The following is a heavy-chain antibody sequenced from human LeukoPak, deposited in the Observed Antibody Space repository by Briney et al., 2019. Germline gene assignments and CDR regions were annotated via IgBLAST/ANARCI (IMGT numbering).Heavy chain of an antibody. CDR3: ARGRVVPAANYYYYYYMDV. V-gene: IGHV1-18*04. D-gene: IGHD2-2*01. CDR2: ISAYNGNT. J-gene: IGHJ6*03. Sequence: ASVKVSCKASGYIFTGYYMHWVRQAPGQGLEWMGWISAYNGNTNYAQKLQGRVTMTTDTSTSTAYMELRSLRSDDTAVYYCARGRVVPAANYYYYYYMDVWGKGTTVTISS. CDR1: GYIFTGYY.